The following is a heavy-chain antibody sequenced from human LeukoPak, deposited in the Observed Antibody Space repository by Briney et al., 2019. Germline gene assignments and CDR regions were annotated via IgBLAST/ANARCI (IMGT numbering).Heavy chain of an antibody. J-gene: IGHJ3*02. D-gene: IGHD1-26*01. V-gene: IGHV3-30*02. Sequence: PGGSLRLSCAGSGFTFSSYGMHWVRQAPGKGLEWVAFIRYDGSNKFYADSVRGRFTISRDNSKNTLYLQMNSLRAEDTAVYYCAKDYATFDAFDIWGQGTMVTVSS. CDR2: IRYDGSNK. CDR3: AKDYATFDAFDI. CDR1: GFTFSSYG.